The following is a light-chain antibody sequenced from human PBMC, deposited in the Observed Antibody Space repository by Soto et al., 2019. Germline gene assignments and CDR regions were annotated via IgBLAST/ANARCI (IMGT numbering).Light chain of an antibody. CDR3: CSYAGSSTLV. V-gene: IGLV2-23*01. Sequence: QSALTQPASVSGSPGQSITVSCTGTSIDVGSYDLVSWYQQHPGKAPKLIIYEGSKRPSGVSNRFSGSKSGNTASLTISGLQTEDEADYYCCSYAGSSTLVFGGGTKLTVL. CDR2: EGS. CDR1: SIDVGSYDL. J-gene: IGLJ3*02.